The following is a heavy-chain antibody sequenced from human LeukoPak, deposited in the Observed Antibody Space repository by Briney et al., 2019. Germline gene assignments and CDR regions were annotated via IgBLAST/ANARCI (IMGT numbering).Heavy chain of an antibody. CDR2: IYYDGTT. V-gene: IGHV4-39*01. CDR1: GGSLSDGDYH. J-gene: IGHJ6*02. D-gene: IGHD3-10*01. CDR3: ARHSGLRAATYYGMDV. Sequence: SETLSLTCTVSGGSLSDGDYHWAWVRQPPGKGLQWIASIYYDGTTYYNPSLKSRLTISVDTSKNQFSPKVTSVTAADTAAFYCARHSGLRAATYYGMDVWGQGTTVTVSS.